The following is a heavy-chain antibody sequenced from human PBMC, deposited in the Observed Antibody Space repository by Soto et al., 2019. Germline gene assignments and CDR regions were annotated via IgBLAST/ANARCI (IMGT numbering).Heavy chain of an antibody. D-gene: IGHD5-18*01. CDR1: GGSMSSYY. CDR2: IYYSGST. Sequence: QVQLQESGPGLVKPSETLCLICSVSGGSMSSYYWSWIRQPPGKGLEWIGYIYYSGSTNYNPSLKSRVTISGDTSRNQFSLKLSSVTAADTALYYCAISNTAMVPRFDYWGQGTLVIVSS. J-gene: IGHJ4*02. CDR3: AISNTAMVPRFDY. V-gene: IGHV4-59*08.